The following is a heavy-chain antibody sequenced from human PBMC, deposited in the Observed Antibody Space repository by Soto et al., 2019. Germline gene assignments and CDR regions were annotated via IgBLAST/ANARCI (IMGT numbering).Heavy chain of an antibody. CDR2: TYHSGST. CDR1: GGSIRSGGYS. J-gene: IGHJ5*02. CDR3: ARGVAGSSWANWFDP. V-gene: IGHV4-30-2*01. Sequence: LALTCAVSGGSIRSGGYSWSWIRQPPGKGLEWIGYTYHSGSTYYNPSLKSRVTISVDRSKNQFSLKLSSVTAADTAVYYCARGVAGSSWANWFDPWGQGTLVTVSS. D-gene: IGHD6-13*01.